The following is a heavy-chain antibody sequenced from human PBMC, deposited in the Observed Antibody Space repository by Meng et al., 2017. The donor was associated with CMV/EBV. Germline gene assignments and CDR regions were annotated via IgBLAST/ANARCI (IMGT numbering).Heavy chain of an antibody. CDR1: GYTFTSYY. D-gene: IGHD6-6*01. V-gene: IGHV1-46*01. Sequence: ASVKVSCKASGYTFTSYYMHWVRQAPGQGLEWMGIINPSGGSTSYAQKFQGRVTMTRDTSTSTVYMELSGLRSEDTAVYYCARDQGYSSSSPEDHYYGMDVWGQGTTVTVSS. CDR2: INPSGGST. CDR3: ARDQGYSSSSPEDHYYGMDV. J-gene: IGHJ6*02.